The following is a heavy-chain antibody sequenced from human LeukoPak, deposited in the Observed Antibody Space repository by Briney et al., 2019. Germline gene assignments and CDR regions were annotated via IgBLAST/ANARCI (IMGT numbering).Heavy chain of an antibody. CDR1: GYTFTGYY. V-gene: IGHV1-2*02. D-gene: IGHD2-2*01. J-gene: IGHJ4*02. Sequence: GASVKVSCKASGYTFTGYYMHWVRQAPGQGLEWMGWINPNRGGTNYAQKFQGRVTMTRDTSISTAYMELSRFRSDDTAVYYWARVKCSSASCYALDYWGQGTLVTVSS. CDR3: ARVKCSSASCYALDY. CDR2: INPNRGGT.